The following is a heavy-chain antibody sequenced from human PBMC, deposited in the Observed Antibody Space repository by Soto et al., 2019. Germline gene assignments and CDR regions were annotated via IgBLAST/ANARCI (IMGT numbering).Heavy chain of an antibody. D-gene: IGHD6-19*01. J-gene: IGHJ4*01. V-gene: IGHV3-7*05. Sequence: EVQLVESGGGLVQPGGSLRLSCEASGFTFGAYYMTWVRQAPGKGVEWVANIEKDGSEKNYVDSVKGRFTISRDNAKKSLSLQMNGMRAEDTAVYYCAAGSGWTSEFWGQGIHVTVSS. CDR1: GFTFGAYY. CDR2: IEKDGSEK. CDR3: AAGSGWTSEF.